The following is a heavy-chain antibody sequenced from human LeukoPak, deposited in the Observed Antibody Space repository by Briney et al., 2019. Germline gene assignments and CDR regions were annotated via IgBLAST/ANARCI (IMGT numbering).Heavy chain of an antibody. CDR3: AKGLRLEATGFSDMDV. Sequence: TGGSLRLSCAASGFTFSSYAMSWVRQAPGKGLEWVSAISGSGGSTYYADSVKGRFTISRDNSKNTLYLQMNSLRAEDTAIYYCAKGLRLEATGFSDMDVWGQGTTVTVSS. J-gene: IGHJ6*02. V-gene: IGHV3-23*01. D-gene: IGHD1-26*01. CDR1: GFTFSSYA. CDR2: ISGSGGST.